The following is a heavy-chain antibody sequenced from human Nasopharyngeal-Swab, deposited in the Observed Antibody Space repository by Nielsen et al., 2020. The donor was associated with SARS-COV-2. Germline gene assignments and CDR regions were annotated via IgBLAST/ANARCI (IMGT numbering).Heavy chain of an antibody. CDR1: GYTFITYD. Sequence: ASVQVSCKASGYTFITYDINWVRQASGQGLEWMGWMNPNSGNTGYAQKFQGRVTMTRNTPLSTVYMELGSLRSEDTAVYYCARGLIVATIFHGYYYMDVWGKGTTVTVSS. J-gene: IGHJ6*03. CDR2: MNPNSGNT. CDR3: ARGLIVATIFHGYYYMDV. V-gene: IGHV1-8*01. D-gene: IGHD5-12*01.